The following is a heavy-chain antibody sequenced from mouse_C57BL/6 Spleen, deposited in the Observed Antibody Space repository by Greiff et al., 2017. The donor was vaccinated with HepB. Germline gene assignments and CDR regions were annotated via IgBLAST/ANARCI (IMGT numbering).Heavy chain of an antibody. D-gene: IGHD1-1*01. Sequence: VQLKQSGPELVKPGASVKIPCKASGYTFTDYNMDWVKQSHGKSLEWIGDINPNNGGTIYNQKFKGKATLTVDKSSSTAYMELRSLTSEDTAVYYCARESSLYYYGSSGGFAYWGQGTLVTVSA. CDR3: ARESSLYYYGSSGGFAY. CDR1: GYTFTDYN. CDR2: INPNNGGT. V-gene: IGHV1-18*01. J-gene: IGHJ3*01.